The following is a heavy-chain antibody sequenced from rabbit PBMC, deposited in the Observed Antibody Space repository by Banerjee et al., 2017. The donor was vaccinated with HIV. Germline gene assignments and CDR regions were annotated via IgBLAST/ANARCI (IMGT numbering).Heavy chain of an antibody. CDR3: ARGLAGVSLTRLDL. Sequence: QEQLEESGGDLVKPEGSLTLTCTASGFSFSSSYWICWVRQAPGKGLEWIGCIYAGSSWAKGRFTISKTWSTTVTLQMTSLTAADTATYFCARGLAGVSLTRLDLWGQGTLVTVS. CDR1: GFSFSSSYW. D-gene: IGHD8-1*01. J-gene: IGHJ3*01. CDR2: IYAGS. V-gene: IGHV1S45*01.